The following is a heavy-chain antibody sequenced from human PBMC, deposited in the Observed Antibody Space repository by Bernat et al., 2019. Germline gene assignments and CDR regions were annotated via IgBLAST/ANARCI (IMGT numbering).Heavy chain of an antibody. CDR1: GFTFSSYA. CDR3: VQTRYYYYMDV. V-gene: IGHV3-30*01. Sequence: VQLVESGGGVVQPGRSLRLSCAASGFTFSSYAMHWVRQAPGKGLEWVAVISYDGSNKYYADSVKGRFTISRDNSKNTLYLQMNSLRAEDTAVYYCVQTRYYYYMDVWGKGTTVTVSS. J-gene: IGHJ6*03. CDR2: ISYDGSNK.